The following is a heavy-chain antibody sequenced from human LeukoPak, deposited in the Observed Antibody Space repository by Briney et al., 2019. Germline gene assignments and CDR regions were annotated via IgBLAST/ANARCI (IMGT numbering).Heavy chain of an antibody. J-gene: IGHJ5*02. CDR3: ARSTYDYVWGSYRQYETSLWFDP. V-gene: IGHV3-23*01. CDR2: ISGSGGST. CDR1: GFTFSSYA. Sequence: GGSLRLSCAASGFTFSSYAMSWVRQAPGKGLEWVSAISGSGGSTYYADSVKGRFTISRDNSKNTLYLQMNSLRAEDTAVYYCARSTYDYVWGSYRQYETSLWFDPWGQGTLVTVSS. D-gene: IGHD3-16*02.